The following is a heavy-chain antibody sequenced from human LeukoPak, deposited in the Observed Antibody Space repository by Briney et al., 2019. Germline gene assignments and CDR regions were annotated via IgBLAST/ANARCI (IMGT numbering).Heavy chain of an antibody. V-gene: IGHV3-23*01. CDR2: ISSGGFTT. CDR1: EFTFSTYA. D-gene: IGHD4-23*01. J-gene: IGHJ4*02. CDR3: AKKGTTVLTSTDY. Sequence: TGGSLRLSCAASEFTFSTYAMTWVRQAPGKGLEWVSSISSGGFTTYHADSVKGRFTISRDNSRNTLYLQMNSLRVEDTAVYYCAKKGTTVLTSTDYWGQGTLVTVSS.